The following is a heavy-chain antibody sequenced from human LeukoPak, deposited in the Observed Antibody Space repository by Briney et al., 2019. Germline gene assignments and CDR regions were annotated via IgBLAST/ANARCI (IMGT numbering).Heavy chain of an antibody. Sequence: NPSETLSLTCTVSGGSISSSSYYWGWIRQPPGKGLEWIGSIYYSGSTYYNPSLKSRVTISVDTSKNQFSLKLSSVTAADTAVYYCARTRRDGYSRYFDYWGQGTLVTVSS. CDR2: IYYSGST. CDR1: GGSISSSSYY. J-gene: IGHJ4*02. V-gene: IGHV4-39*01. CDR3: ARTRRDGYSRYFDY. D-gene: IGHD5-24*01.